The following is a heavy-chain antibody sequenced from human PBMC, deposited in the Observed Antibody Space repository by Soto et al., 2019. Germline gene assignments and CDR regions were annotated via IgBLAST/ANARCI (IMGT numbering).Heavy chain of an antibody. J-gene: IGHJ5*02. V-gene: IGHV4-39*01. D-gene: IGHD2-21*01. CDR3: ARHWIAGSSIP. CDR1: GDSISSSSQY. Sequence: QVRLQESGPGLVKPSETLSLTCSVSGDSISSSSQYWGWIRQPPGKGLEWIGSIHYSGTSYYNPSLKSRVTIFVDTSKNQLSLKLSSVTAADTAVYYCARHWIAGSSIPWGQGTLVTVSS. CDR2: IHYSGTS.